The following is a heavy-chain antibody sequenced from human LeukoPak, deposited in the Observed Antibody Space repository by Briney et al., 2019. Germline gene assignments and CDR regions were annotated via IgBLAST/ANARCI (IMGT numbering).Heavy chain of an antibody. Sequence: ASVKVSCKASGGTFSSYAISWVRQAAGQGLEWMGGIIPIFGTANYAQKFQGRVTITADESTSTAYMELSSLRSEDTAVYYCARAIAIEAPFDYWGQGTLVTVSS. CDR1: GGTFSSYA. CDR3: ARAIAIEAPFDY. V-gene: IGHV1-69*13. D-gene: IGHD2-21*01. CDR2: IIPIFGTA. J-gene: IGHJ4*02.